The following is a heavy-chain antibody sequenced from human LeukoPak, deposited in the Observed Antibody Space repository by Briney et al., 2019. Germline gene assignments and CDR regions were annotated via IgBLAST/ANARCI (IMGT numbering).Heavy chain of an antibody. CDR3: ARQNSYGTYYGLDV. Sequence: TSETLSLTCTVSGGSISGFYWKWIRQSPGKGLEWIGHLYDSGATTYNPSLKSRVTTSVDTSKNQFSLMLSSVTAADTAVYFCARQNSYGTYYGLDVWGQGTTVTVSS. D-gene: IGHD5-18*01. J-gene: IGHJ6*02. CDR1: GGSISGFY. V-gene: IGHV4-59*08. CDR2: LYDSGAT.